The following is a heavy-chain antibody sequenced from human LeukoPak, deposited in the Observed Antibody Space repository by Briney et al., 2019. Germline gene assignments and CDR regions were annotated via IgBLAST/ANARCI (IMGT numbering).Heavy chain of an antibody. D-gene: IGHD5-24*01. Sequence: ASVKVSCKASGYTFTRYYIHWVRQAPGQGLEWMGIINPSDGSTRDAQKFQGRVTMTTDTYTSTVYMDLSSLRSEDTAVYYCARIRDGYNDAYDIWGQGTMVTVSS. CDR2: INPSDGST. CDR1: GYTFTRYY. V-gene: IGHV1-46*01. CDR3: ARIRDGYNDAYDI. J-gene: IGHJ3*02.